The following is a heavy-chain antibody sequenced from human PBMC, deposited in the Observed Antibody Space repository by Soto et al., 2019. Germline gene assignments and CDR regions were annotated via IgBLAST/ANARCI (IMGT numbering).Heavy chain of an antibody. V-gene: IGHV1-69*02. J-gene: IGHJ3*02. CDR2: IIPILGIA. CDR3: ATSFSETTVTTNAFDI. Sequence: QVQLVQSGAEVKKPGSSVKVSCKASGGTFSSYTISWVRQAPGQGLEWMGRIIPILGIANYAQKFQGRVTITADKSTSTAYMELSSLRSEDTAVYYCATSFSETTVTTNAFDIWGQGTMVTVSS. D-gene: IGHD4-17*01. CDR1: GGTFSSYT.